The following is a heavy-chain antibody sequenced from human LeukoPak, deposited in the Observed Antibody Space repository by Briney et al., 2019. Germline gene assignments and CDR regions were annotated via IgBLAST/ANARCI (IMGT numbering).Heavy chain of an antibody. D-gene: IGHD3-10*01. CDR3: ARSGVATCHY. CDR2: INPDGGS. V-gene: IGHV3-23*01. J-gene: IGHJ4*02. CDR1: GFTFSDYA. Sequence: GGSLRLSCQASGFTFSDYAMSWVRQAPGEGLEWVSSINPDGGSFFADSVKGRFTISRDDSRSVVYLQMNTLSAEGTAVYYCARSGVATCHYWGQGILVAVSS.